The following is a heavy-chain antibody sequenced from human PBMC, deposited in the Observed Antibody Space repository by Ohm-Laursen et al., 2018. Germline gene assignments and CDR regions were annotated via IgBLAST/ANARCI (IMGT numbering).Heavy chain of an antibody. Sequence: SLRLSCSASGFTFMIYWVGWFRQSPGNGLECVSNIKQYGSEKYYVYSVKGRFTISRYNAKNSLYLQMNSLRAEDTAVYYCARGGSHWFFDYWGQGTLVTVSS. J-gene: IGHJ4*02. D-gene: IGHD1-26*01. CDR2: IKQYGSEK. V-gene: IGHV3-7*01. CDR3: ARGGSHWFFDY. CDR1: GFTFMIYW.